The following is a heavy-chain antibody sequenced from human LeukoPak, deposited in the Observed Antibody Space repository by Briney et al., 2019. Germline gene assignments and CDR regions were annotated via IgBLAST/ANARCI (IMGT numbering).Heavy chain of an antibody. V-gene: IGHV3-23*01. CDR3: AKRDSSGSLPRLFDY. CDR2: ISGSGGST. CDR1: GFTFSNYE. Sequence: GGSLRLSCAASGFTFSNYEMNWVRQAPGKGLEWVSAISGSGGSTSSADSVKGRFTISRDNSKNTLYLQMNSLRAEDTAVYYCAKRDSSGSLPRLFDYWGQGTLVTVSS. D-gene: IGHD6-19*01. J-gene: IGHJ4*02.